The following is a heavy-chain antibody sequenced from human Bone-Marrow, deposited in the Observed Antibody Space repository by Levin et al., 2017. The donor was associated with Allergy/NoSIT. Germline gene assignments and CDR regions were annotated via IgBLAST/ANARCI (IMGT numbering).Heavy chain of an antibody. Sequence: NSSETLSLTCAVYGGSFSGYYWSWIRQPPGKGLEWIGEINHSGSTNYNPSLKSRVTISVDTSKNQFSLKLSSVTAADTAVYYCARVATVLSVDYWGQGTLVTVSS. J-gene: IGHJ4*02. D-gene: IGHD5-12*01. CDR1: GGSFSGYY. V-gene: IGHV4-34*01. CDR3: ARVATVLSVDY. CDR2: INHSGST.